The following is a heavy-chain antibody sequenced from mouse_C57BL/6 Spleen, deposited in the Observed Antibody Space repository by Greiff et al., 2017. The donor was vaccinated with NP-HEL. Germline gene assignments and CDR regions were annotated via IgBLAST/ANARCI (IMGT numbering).Heavy chain of an antibody. D-gene: IGHD1-1*01. J-gene: IGHJ2*01. V-gene: IGHV7-3*01. CDR2: IRNKANGYTT. Sequence: EVMLVESGGGLVQPGGSLSLSCAASGFTFTDYYMSWVRQPPGKALEWLGFIRNKANGYTTEYSASVKGRFTISRDNSQSILYLQMNALRAEDSATYYCAIYYYCSFDYWGQGTTLTVSS. CDR1: GFTFTDYY. CDR3: AIYYYCSFDY.